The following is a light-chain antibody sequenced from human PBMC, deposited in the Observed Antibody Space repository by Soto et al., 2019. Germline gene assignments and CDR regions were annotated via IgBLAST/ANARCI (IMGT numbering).Light chain of an antibody. CDR1: ISNIGVNY. J-gene: IGLJ2*01. V-gene: IGLV1-51*01. Sequence: QSVLTQPPSVSAAPGLKVTISCSGSISNIGVNYVSWYQQVPGTAPKLLIYEHNKRPSGIPDRFSGSTSGTSATLGITGLQTVDEGDYYCATWDSNLRAVVFGGGTKLTVL. CDR2: EHN. CDR3: ATWDSNLRAVV.